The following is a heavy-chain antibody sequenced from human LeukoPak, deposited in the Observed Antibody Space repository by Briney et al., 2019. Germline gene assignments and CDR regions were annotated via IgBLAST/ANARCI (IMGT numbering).Heavy chain of an antibody. CDR3: ARDLRYGGAYFDY. V-gene: IGHV1-46*01. D-gene: IGHD4-23*01. CDR1: GYTFSTYG. Sequence: AASVKVSCKASGYTFSTYGISWVRQAPGQGLEWMGIINPSGGSTSYAQKFQGRVTMTRDMSTSTVYMELSSLRSEDTAAYYCARDLRYGGAYFDYWGQGTLVTVSS. CDR2: INPSGGST. J-gene: IGHJ4*02.